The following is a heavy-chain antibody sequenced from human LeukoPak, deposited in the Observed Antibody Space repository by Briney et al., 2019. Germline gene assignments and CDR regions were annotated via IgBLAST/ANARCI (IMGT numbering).Heavy chain of an antibody. CDR1: GFTFSSYG. CDR3: AKDSVVVPAALDY. J-gene: IGHJ4*02. CDR2: ISYDGSNK. V-gene: IGHV3-30*18. D-gene: IGHD2-2*01. Sequence: GRSLRLSCAASGFTFSSYGMHWVRQAPGKGLGWVAVISYDGSNKYYADSVKGRFTISRDNSKNTLYLQMNSLRAEDTAVYYCAKDSVVVPAALDYWGPGTLVTVSS.